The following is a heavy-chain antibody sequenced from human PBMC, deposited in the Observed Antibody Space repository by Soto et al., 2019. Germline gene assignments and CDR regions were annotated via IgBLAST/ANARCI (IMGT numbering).Heavy chain of an antibody. CDR2: IYYSGST. J-gene: IGHJ5*02. CDR1: GGSISSGDYY. Sequence: SETLSLTCTVSGGSISSGDYYWSWIRQPPGKGLEWIGYIYYSGSTYYNLSLKSRVTISVDTSKNQFSLKLSSVTAADTAVYYCARAMVVTQNWFEPWGQGTLVTVSS. D-gene: IGHD2-21*02. CDR3: ARAMVVTQNWFEP. V-gene: IGHV4-30-4*01.